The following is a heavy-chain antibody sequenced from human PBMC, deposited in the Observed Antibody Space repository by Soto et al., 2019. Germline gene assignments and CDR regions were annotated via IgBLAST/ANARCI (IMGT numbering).Heavy chain of an antibody. V-gene: IGHV4-39*01. CDR3: ARQRTSVVTQAYFDS. CDR2: IYYSGST. Sequence: SETLSLTCTVTVDSINNRSYYWGWIRQPPGKGLEWIGSIYYSGSTYNNPSLKSRVSMSVDTSKNQFSLKLRSVTAADTALYYCARQRTSVVTQAYFDSWGQGSLVTVSS. CDR1: VDSINNRSYY. D-gene: IGHD2-21*02. J-gene: IGHJ4*02.